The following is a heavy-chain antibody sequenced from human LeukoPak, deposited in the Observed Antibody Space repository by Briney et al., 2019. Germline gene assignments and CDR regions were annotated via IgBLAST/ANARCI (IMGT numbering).Heavy chain of an antibody. V-gene: IGHV3-66*02. Sequence: AGVSVTLSCAASRFTVYSIYMSGLPQAPGLGLVWGSFIYCGRSTYYADSLNGRFTISRDNSKNTLYVQMNSMRAEDTAVYECARVSVYSVEGGTYIDDWGKGTTVTVSS. CDR1: RFTVYSIY. CDR2: IYCGRST. J-gene: IGHJ6*03. CDR3: ARVSVYSVEGGTYIDD. D-gene: IGHD1-26*01.